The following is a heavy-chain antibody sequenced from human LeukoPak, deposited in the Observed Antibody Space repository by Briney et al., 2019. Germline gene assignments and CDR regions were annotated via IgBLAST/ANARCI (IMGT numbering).Heavy chain of an antibody. V-gene: IGHV4-34*01. Sequence: SETLSLTCTVSGGSISSYYWSWIRQPPGKGLEWIGEINHSGSTNYNSSLKSRVTISVDTSKNQFSLKLSSVTAADTAVYYCARRPPGDWGQGTLVTVSS. D-gene: IGHD3-10*01. CDR2: INHSGST. CDR3: ARRPPGD. CDR1: GGSISSYY. J-gene: IGHJ4*02.